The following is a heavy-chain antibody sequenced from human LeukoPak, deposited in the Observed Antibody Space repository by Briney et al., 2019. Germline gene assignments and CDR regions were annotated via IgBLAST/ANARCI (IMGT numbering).Heavy chain of an antibody. CDR1: GGSVSSSNW. CDR3: ATRSGSKSDY. D-gene: IGHD3-22*01. CDR2: ISHSGST. V-gene: IGHV4-4*02. J-gene: IGHJ4*02. Sequence: PSGTLSLTCAVSGGSVSSSNWWSWVRQPPGKGLEWIGEISHSGSTNYNPSLKSRVTLSVDKSKSQFSLKLSSVTAADTAVYYCATRSGSKSDYWGQGTLVTVSS.